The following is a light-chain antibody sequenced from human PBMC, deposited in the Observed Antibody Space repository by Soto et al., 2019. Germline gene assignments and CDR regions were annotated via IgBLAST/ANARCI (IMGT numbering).Light chain of an antibody. J-gene: IGLJ1*01. V-gene: IGLV2-14*01. CDR1: SSDVGGYNS. Sequence: QSVRTQPASVSGSPGQSITISCTGTSSDVGGYNSVSWYRQDPGKAPKLMIYDVTNRSSGVSNRFSGSKSGNTASLTISGLQAEDEADYYCSSFTSSITYVFGTGTKVTVL. CDR3: SSFTSSITYV. CDR2: DVT.